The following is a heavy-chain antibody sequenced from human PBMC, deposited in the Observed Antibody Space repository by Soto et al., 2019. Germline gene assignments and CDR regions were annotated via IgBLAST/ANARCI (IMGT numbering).Heavy chain of an antibody. J-gene: IGHJ4*02. V-gene: IGHV3-33*01. Sequence: GGSLRLSCAASGFIFRTYAMHWVRQAPGEGLEWVAAIWYDGSEKYYADSVKGRFTISRDNSRNTLYLHMNSLRAEDTAMYYWATSRTTDPHGFDSWGQGTLVTVSS. CDR3: ATSRTTDPHGFDS. CDR2: IWYDGSEK. CDR1: GFIFRTYA.